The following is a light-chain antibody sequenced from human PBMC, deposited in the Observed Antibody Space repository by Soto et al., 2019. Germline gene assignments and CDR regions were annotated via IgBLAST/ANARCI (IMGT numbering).Light chain of an antibody. CDR2: GAS. J-gene: IGKJ1*01. V-gene: IGKV3-20*01. Sequence: ETVLTQSPGTLSLSPGERATLSCRASQSVSSSYLAWYQQKPGQAPRLLIYGASSRATGIPDRFSGSGSGTDFTLTISRLEPEDFVVYYCQQYGTSPRTFGQGTKVDIK. CDR3: QQYGTSPRT. CDR1: QSVSSSY.